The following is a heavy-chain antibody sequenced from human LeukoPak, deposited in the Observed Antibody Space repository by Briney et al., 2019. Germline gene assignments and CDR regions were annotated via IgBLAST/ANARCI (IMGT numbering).Heavy chain of an antibody. CDR1: GGTFSSYA. V-gene: IGHV1-69*04. Sequence: SVKVSCKASGGTFSSYAISWVRQAPGQGLEWMGRIIPILGIANYAQKFQGRVTITADKSTSTAYMELSSLRSEDTAVYYCARDNVVPAAAPEPLGYWGQGTLVTVSS. D-gene: IGHD2-2*01. CDR3: ARDNVVPAAAPEPLGY. CDR2: IIPILGIA. J-gene: IGHJ4*02.